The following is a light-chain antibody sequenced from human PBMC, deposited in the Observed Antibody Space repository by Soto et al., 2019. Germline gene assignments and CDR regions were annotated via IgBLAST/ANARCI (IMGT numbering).Light chain of an antibody. CDR3: CSYGGSRAV. Sequence: QSALTQPASVSGSPGQSITISCTGTSSDVGSHNLVSWYQQHPGQAPKLMIYEVTKRPLGVSTRFSASKSGNTSSLTISGLQAEDEADYHCCSYGGSRAVFGGGTQLTVL. V-gene: IGLV2-23*02. CDR1: SSDVGSHNL. J-gene: IGLJ7*01. CDR2: EVT.